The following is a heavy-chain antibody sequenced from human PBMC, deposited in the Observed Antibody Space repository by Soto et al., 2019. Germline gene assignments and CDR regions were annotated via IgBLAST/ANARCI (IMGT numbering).Heavy chain of an antibody. D-gene: IGHD1-1*01. J-gene: IGHJ6*02. Sequence: PGGSLRLSCVVSGLTFSDYGFHWVRQAPGKGLDWVAAISYDGSFVYYADSVRGRFTISRDNSRNTLVLQMNTLRHEDTAVYYCAKERGRNRNFAMDVWGQGTSVTVSS. CDR3: AKERGRNRNFAMDV. V-gene: IGHV3-30*18. CDR2: ISYDGSFV. CDR1: GLTFSDYG.